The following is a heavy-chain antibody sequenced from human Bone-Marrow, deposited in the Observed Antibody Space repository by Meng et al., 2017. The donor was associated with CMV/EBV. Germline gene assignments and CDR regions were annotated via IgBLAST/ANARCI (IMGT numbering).Heavy chain of an antibody. CDR2: INHSGST. D-gene: IGHD5-18*01. V-gene: IGHV4-34*01. CDR3: ARGGRPAMVTFFFDY. Sequence: QVQLQQWGAGLLKLSEXLYLTCAVYGGSFSGYYWSWIRQPPGKGLEWIGEINHSGSTNYHPSLKSRVTISVDTSKNQFSLKLSSVTAADTAVYYCARGGRPAMVTFFFDYWGQGTLVTVSS. CDR1: GGSFSGYY. J-gene: IGHJ4*02.